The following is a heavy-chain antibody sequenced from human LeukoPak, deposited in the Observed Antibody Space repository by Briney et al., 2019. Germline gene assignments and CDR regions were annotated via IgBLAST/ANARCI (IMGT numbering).Heavy chain of an antibody. Sequence: GGSLRLSCAASGFTFSTYNMNWVRQAPGKGLEWVSSITSSSSYTFYADSVESRFTISRDNAKNSLYLQMNSLRAEDTAVYYCARGFRVATIDWFDPWGQGTLVTVSS. CDR1: GFTFSTYN. J-gene: IGHJ5*02. D-gene: IGHD5-12*01. CDR2: ITSSSSYT. CDR3: ARGFRVATIDWFDP. V-gene: IGHV3-21*04.